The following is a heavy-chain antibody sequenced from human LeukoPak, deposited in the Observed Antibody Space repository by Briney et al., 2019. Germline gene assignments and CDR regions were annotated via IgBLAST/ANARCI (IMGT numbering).Heavy chain of an antibody. CDR3: ATDRGWRTSGYYLYYFEY. D-gene: IGHD3-3*01. J-gene: IGHJ4*02. CDR2: IKHDGSEK. CDR1: GFIFTNYF. V-gene: IGHV3-7*01. Sequence: GGSLRLSCAACGFIFTNYFMSWVRQAPGKGLEWVASIKHDGSEKYYVDSVRGRFTISRDNTMNSLYLQMSSLRAEDTAVYYCATDRGWRTSGYYLYYFEYWGQGALVIVSS.